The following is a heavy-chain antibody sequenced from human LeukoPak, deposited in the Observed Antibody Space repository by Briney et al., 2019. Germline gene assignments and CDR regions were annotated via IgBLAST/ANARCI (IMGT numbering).Heavy chain of an antibody. Sequence: GGSLRLSCAASGFSVSNNYMSWVRQAPGKGLEWVSSIYSGGSTYYADSVKGRFTISRDNSRNTLYLQMNSLRAEDTAVYYCARDHTLDYWGQGTLLTVSS. D-gene: IGHD2-15*01. CDR1: GFSVSNNY. CDR2: IYSGGST. J-gene: IGHJ4*02. CDR3: ARDHTLDY. V-gene: IGHV3-66*02.